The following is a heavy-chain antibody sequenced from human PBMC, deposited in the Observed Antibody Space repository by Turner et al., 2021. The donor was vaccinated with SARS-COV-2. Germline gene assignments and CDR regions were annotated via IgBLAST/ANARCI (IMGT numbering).Heavy chain of an antibody. CDR3: ARDVGLSCYAYFDY. CDR2: IRYDGSNN. V-gene: IGHV3-33*01. CDR1: GFTFSSHG. Sequence: VQLVAAGGVWVQPGRVVGLSWTASGFTFSSHGMNWVRQAPGKGLEWVAVIRYDGSNNYYVDSVKGRFTISRDTSKNSLYLQMNSLRAEDTAVYYCARDVGLSCYAYFDYWGQGIPVTVSS. D-gene: IGHD3-16*01. J-gene: IGHJ4*02.